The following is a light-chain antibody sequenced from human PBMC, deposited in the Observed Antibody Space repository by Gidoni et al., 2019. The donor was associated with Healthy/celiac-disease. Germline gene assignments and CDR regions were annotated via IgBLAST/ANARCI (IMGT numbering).Light chain of an antibody. CDR1: SSDVGSYNR. J-gene: IGLJ2*01. V-gene: IGLV2-18*02. CDR3: SSYTSSSTYVV. Sequence: QSALTQPPSVSGSPGQSVTISCTGTSSDVGSYNRVSWYQQPPGTAPNRMIYEVSNRPSGVPDRFSGSKSGNTASLTISGLQAEDEADYYCSSYTSSSTYVVFGGGTKLTVL. CDR2: EVS.